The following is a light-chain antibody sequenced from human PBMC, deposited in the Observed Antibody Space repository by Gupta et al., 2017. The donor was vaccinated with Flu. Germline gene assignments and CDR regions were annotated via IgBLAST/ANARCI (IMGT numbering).Light chain of an antibody. CDR2: DAS. J-gene: IGKJ5*01. Sequence: ATLSLSPGDRATLSCRASQSVSNYLGWYQQKPGQAPRLLIYDASNRATGIPARFSGSGSGTDFTLTISSREPEDFAVYYCQQRSSWPSITFGQGTRLEIK. V-gene: IGKV3-11*01. CDR3: QQRSSWPSIT. CDR1: QSVSNY.